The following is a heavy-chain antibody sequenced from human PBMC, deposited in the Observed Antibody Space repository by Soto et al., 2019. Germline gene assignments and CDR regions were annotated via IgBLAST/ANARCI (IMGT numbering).Heavy chain of an antibody. V-gene: IGHV4-30-2*01. CDR1: GGSITSGGYS. Sequence: QLQLQQSGSRLVKPSQTLSLTCAVSGGSITSGGYSWSWFRQPPGKGLEWVGYIYHTGSTYYNPSLPSRVTISADPSKNQLSLTLTSVTAADTAVYYCATDHFDFWSGYNVWGQGTTVTVSS. CDR3: ATDHFDFWSGYNV. CDR2: IYHTGST. D-gene: IGHD3-3*01. J-gene: IGHJ6*02.